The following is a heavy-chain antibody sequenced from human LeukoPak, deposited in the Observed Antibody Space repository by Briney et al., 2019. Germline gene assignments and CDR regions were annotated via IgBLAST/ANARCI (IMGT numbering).Heavy chain of an antibody. CDR3: AKGIGTYQGPFDS. CDR2: ISYDGSNK. CDR1: GFTFSSYA. V-gene: IGHV3-30*04. D-gene: IGHD1-26*01. Sequence: GGSLRLSCAASGFTFSSYAMHWVRQAPGKGLEWVAVISYDGSNKYYADSVKGRFTISRDNSKNTLYLQMNSLRTEDKALYYCAKGIGTYQGPFDSWGQGTLVTVSS. J-gene: IGHJ4*02.